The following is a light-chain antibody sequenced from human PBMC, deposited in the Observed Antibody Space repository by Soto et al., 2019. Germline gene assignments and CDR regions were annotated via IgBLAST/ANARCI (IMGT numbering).Light chain of an antibody. J-gene: IGLJ1*01. CDR1: SSNIGSNY. CDR3: AAWDNRLSGPYV. Sequence: QSVLTQPPSASGTPGQRVTISCSGSSSNIGSNYVYWYQQLPGTAPKLLIYRNNQRPSGVPDRFSGSKSGTSASLAISGLRTDDEADYYCAAWDNRLSGPYVFRTGTKVXVL. CDR2: RNN. V-gene: IGLV1-47*01.